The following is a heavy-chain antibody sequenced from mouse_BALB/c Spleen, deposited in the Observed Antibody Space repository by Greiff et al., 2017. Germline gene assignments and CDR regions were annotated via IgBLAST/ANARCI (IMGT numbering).Heavy chain of an antibody. CDR2: IYPSDSYT. CDR3: TRSDGYFAY. CDR1: GYTFTSYW. J-gene: IGHJ3*01. V-gene: IGHV1-69*02. Sequence: VQLQQPVAELVRPGASVKLSCKASGYTFTSYWINWVKQRPGQGLEWIGNIYPSDSYTNYNQKFKDKATLTVDKSSSTAYMQLSSPTSEDSAVYYCTRSDGYFAYWGQGTLVTVSA. D-gene: IGHD2-3*01.